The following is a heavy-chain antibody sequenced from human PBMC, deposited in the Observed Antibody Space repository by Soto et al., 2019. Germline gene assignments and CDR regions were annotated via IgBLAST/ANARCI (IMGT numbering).Heavy chain of an antibody. V-gene: IGHV6-1*01. D-gene: IGHD6-19*01. J-gene: IGHJ3*01. CDR2: KYDRSKWHK. Sequence: SQTLSLTFVISGNNVSSNSAAWNWISQSPSRGLECLSMKYDRSKWHKDYAGSVISRITIVPETSKNQVFLQLNSVIPEDTAVYYCARDLLLAVAGTSGAFYVWVQGSKVSVTS. CDR1: GNNVSSNSAA. CDR3: ARDLLLAVAGTSGAFYV.